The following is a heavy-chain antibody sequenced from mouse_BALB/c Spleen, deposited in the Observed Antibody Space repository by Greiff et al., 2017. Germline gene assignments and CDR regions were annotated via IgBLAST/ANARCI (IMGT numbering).Heavy chain of an antibody. CDR1: GFTFSSYG. CDR2: INSNGGST. J-gene: IGHJ1*01. V-gene: IGHV5-6-3*01. D-gene: IGHD2-4*01. Sequence: EVMLVESGGGLVQPGGSLKLSCAASGFTFSSYGMSWVRQTPDKRLELVATINSNGGSTYYPDSVKGRFTISRDNAKNTLYLQMSSLKSEDTAMYYCAREGGYYDYDEYFDVWGAGTTVTVSS. CDR3: AREGGYYDYDEYFDV.